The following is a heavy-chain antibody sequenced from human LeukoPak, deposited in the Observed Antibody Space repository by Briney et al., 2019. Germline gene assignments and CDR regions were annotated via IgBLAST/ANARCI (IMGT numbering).Heavy chain of an antibody. D-gene: IGHD1-1*01. CDR1: GVTVSSNY. V-gene: IGHV3-53*01. Sequence: GGSLRLSCAASGVTVSSNYMSWVRQAPGKGLEWVSVLYSGGNTYYADSVKGRFTISRDKSRNTLFLHMNTLRVEDTAVYYCTRWNGGDWYFDLWGRGTLVTVSS. CDR3: TRWNGGDWYFDL. CDR2: LYSGGNT. J-gene: IGHJ2*01.